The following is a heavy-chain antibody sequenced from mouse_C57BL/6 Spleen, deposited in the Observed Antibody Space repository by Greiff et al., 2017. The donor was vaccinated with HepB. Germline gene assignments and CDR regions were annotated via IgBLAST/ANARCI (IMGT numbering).Heavy chain of an antibody. CDR2: ISSGSSTI. D-gene: IGHD1-1*01. J-gene: IGHJ2*01. Sequence: EVKVVESGGGLVKPGGSLKLSCAASGFTFSDYGMHWVRQAPEKGLEWVAYISSGSSTIYYADTVKGRFTISRDNAKNTLFLQMTSLRSEDTAMYYCARDPYYYGSSPDYWGQGTTLTVSS. CDR1: GFTFSDYG. V-gene: IGHV5-17*01. CDR3: ARDPYYYGSSPDY.